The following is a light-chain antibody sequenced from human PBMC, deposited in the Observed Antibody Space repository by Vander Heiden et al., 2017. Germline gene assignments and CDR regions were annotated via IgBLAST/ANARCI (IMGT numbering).Light chain of an antibody. CDR3: QAWGTGMGV. J-gene: IGLJ2*01. CDR2: LNSDGSH. CDR1: SGHSSYP. Sequence: QLVLTQSPSASASLGASVKLTCTLSSGHSSYPIAWHQQQPEKGPRYLMKLNSDGSHRKGDGIPDRFSGSSSGAARYLTISRLQSEDEADYYCQAWGTGMGVFGGGTKLTVL. V-gene: IGLV4-69*01.